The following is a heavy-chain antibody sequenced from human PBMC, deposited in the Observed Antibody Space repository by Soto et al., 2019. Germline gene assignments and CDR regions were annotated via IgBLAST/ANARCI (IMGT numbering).Heavy chain of an antibody. J-gene: IGHJ6*02. CDR2: INADYGNT. V-gene: IGHV1-18*01. CDR1: GYTFYSHS. Sequence: QAQLVQSGAEVRKPGASVKVSCKASGYTFYSHSISWVRQAPGQGLEWMGRINADYGNTQYAQKFRGRVTMTTDTSTTTVYMELTKLRSDDTAVYYFARCIQGDYYYGMDVWGQGTTVTVSS. CDR3: ARCIQGDYYYGMDV. D-gene: IGHD5-18*01.